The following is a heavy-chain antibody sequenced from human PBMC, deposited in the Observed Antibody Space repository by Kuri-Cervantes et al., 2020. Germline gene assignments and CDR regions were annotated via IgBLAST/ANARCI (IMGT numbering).Heavy chain of an antibody. J-gene: IGHJ6*03. CDR1: GFTFSDYY. Sequence: GGSLRLSCAASGFTFSDYYMSWIRQAPGKGLEWVSYISRSGSSIYYADSVKGRFTISRDNAKNSVYLQMNSLRAEDTAVYYCARDGYYYYYMDVWGKGTTVTVSS. V-gene: IGHV3-11*01. CDR3: ARDGYYYYYMDV. CDR2: ISRSGSSI.